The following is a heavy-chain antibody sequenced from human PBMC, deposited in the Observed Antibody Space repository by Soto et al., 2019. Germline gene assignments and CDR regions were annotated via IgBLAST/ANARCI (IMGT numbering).Heavy chain of an antibody. CDR3: ARDPPLYDSSGYYHDY. CDR2: IIPILGIA. Sequence: QVQLVQSGAEVKKPGSSVKVSCKASGGTFSSYTISWVRQAPGQGLEWMGRIIPILGIANYAQKFQGRVTITADKSTSTAYMELSSLRSEDTAVYYCARDPPLYDSSGYYHDYWGQGTLVTVSS. D-gene: IGHD3-22*01. V-gene: IGHV1-69*08. CDR1: GGTFSSYT. J-gene: IGHJ4*02.